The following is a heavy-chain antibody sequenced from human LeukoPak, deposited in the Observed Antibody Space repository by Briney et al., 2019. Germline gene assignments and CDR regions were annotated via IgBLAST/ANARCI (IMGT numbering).Heavy chain of an antibody. V-gene: IGHV3-21*06. CDR3: TRDRDGYNYFDF. CDR1: GFSLTSYT. J-gene: IGHJ4*02. CDR2: ISASSNYI. D-gene: IGHD5-24*01. Sequence: NPGGSLRLSCAVYGFSLTSYTMHWVRQAPGKGLEWVSSISASSNYIYYADSMKGRFTISRDNAQNLVHLQLDSLSAEDTAIYYCTRDRDGYNYFDFWGQGTLVTVSS.